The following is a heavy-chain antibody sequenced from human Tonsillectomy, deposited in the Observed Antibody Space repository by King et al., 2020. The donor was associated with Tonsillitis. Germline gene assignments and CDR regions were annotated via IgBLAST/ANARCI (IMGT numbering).Heavy chain of an antibody. J-gene: IGHJ4*02. CDR3: AKGSYSSCWNYRDY. CDR1: GFTFSNYA. CDR2: ISGSGGSA. Sequence: QLVQSGGGLVQPGGSLRLSCAASGFTFSNYAMSWVRQAPGKGLEWVSAISGSGGSAYYADSVKGRFSISRDNSKNTLYLQMNSLRAEDTAVYYCAKGSYSSCWNYRDYWGGGTLVTVSA. V-gene: IGHV3-23*04. D-gene: IGHD6-19*01.